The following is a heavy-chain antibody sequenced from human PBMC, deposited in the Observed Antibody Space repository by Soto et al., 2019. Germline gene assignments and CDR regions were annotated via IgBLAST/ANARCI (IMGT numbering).Heavy chain of an antibody. D-gene: IGHD1-26*01. Sequence: PSQTLSLTCAISGDSVSSNSAAWNWIRQSPSRGLEWLGRTYYRSKWYSEYAVSVKSRITIKPDTSKNQFSLQLNSVIPEDTAVYYCAGMQDGALAYWGQGTLVTVSS. V-gene: IGHV6-1*01. J-gene: IGHJ4*02. CDR1: GDSVSSNSAA. CDR3: AGMQDGALAY. CDR2: TYYRSKWYS.